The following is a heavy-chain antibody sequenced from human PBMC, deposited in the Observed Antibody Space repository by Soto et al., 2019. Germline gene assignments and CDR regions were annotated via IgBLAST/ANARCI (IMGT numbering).Heavy chain of an antibody. CDR3: GKDGSSGWPYYYGLDV. D-gene: IGHD6-19*01. CDR2: ISYDGRNK. V-gene: IGHV3-30*18. Sequence: PGGSLRLSCAASGFTFSIYGMHWVRQAPGKGLEWVAVISYDGRNKYYADSVKGRFTISRDNSKNTLYLQMSSLRAEDTAVYYCGKDGSSGWPYYYGLDVWGQGTTVTVSS. J-gene: IGHJ6*02. CDR1: GFTFSIYG.